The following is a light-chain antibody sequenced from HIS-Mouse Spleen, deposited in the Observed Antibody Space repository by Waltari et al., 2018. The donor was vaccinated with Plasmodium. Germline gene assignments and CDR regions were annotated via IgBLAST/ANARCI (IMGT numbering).Light chain of an antibody. V-gene: IGKV3-11*01. J-gene: IGKJ1*01. CDR2: DAS. CDR3: QQRSNWPRGT. CDR1: QSDSSY. Sequence: EIVLTQSPATLSLSPGARATLSCRASQSDSSYLAWYQQKPRQPPRPLIYDASNTATGTPARFSGSRSGTEFTFTSSSLEPGDFEGDYCQQRSNWPRGTFGQGTKVAIK.